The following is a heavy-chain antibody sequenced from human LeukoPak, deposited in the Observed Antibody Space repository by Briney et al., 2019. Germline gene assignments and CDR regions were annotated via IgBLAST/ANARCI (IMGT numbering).Heavy chain of an antibody. Sequence: ASVKVSCKASGGTFSNYPIIWVRQAPGRGLKWLGGIIPIYGTANYALMFQGKIPLSAHESTATAYMELRNLTSDDTAMYFCATHTGGYNYWWFDIWGQGTLVSVSS. J-gene: IGHJ5*02. CDR1: GGTFSNYP. D-gene: IGHD5-24*01. V-gene: IGHV1-69*13. CDR2: IIPIYGTA. CDR3: ATHTGGYNYWWFDI.